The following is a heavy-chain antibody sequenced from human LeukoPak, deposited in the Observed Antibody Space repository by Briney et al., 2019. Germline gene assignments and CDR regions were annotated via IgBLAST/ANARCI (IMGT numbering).Heavy chain of an antibody. J-gene: IGHJ4*02. V-gene: IGHV1-2*02. D-gene: IGHD6-19*01. CDR3: ARDLSSGWYDY. Sequence: ASVKVSCKASGYTFTGYYIHWVRQAPGQGLEWMGRISPNSGGTDYGEKFHGRVTMTRDTSTSTAYMEVSRLRSDDTAVYYCARDLSSGWYDYWGQGTLVTVSS. CDR1: GYTFTGYY. CDR2: ISPNSGGT.